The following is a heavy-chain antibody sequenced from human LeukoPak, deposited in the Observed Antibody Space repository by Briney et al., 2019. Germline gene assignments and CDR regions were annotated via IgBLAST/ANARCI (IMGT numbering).Heavy chain of an antibody. Sequence: GGSLRLSCAASGFTFSSYAMHWVRQAPGKGLEWVSAISSNGGYTYYADSVQGRFTISRDNSKSTLCLQMNSLRAEDTAVYYCAKQLGYCSDGSCYFPYWGQGTLVTVSS. V-gene: IGHV3-23*01. CDR1: GFTFSSYA. CDR3: AKQLGYCSDGSCYFPY. CDR2: ISSNGGYT. D-gene: IGHD2-15*01. J-gene: IGHJ4*02.